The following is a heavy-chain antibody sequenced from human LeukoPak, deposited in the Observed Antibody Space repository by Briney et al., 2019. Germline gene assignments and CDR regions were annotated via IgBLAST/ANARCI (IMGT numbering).Heavy chain of an antibody. J-gene: IGHJ4*02. D-gene: IGHD4-17*01. CDR3: ARSFAGTTNFDY. V-gene: IGHV1-69*13. CDR2: IIPIFGTA. Sequence: ASVKVSCKASGGTFSSYAISWVRQAPGQGLEWMGGIIPIFGTANYAQKFQGRVTITADESTSTAYMELSSLRSDDTAVYYCARSFAGTTNFDYWGQGTLVTVSS. CDR1: GGTFSSYA.